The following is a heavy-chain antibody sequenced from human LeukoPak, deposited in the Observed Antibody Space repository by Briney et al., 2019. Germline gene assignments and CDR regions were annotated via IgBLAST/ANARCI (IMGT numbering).Heavy chain of an antibody. D-gene: IGHD2-15*01. J-gene: IGHJ5*02. CDR1: GYTFTSYA. CDR3: ARGCSGGSCFAFDP. V-gene: IGHV1-3*03. CDR2: INAGNGNT. Sequence: ASVKVSCKASGYTFTSYAMHWVRQAPGQRLEWMGWINAGNGNTKYSQEFQGRVTITRGTSASTAYMELSSLRSEDMAVYYCARGCSGGSCFAFDPWGQGTLVTVSS.